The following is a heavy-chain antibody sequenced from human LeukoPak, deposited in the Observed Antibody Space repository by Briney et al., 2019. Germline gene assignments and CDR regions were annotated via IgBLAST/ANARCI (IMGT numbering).Heavy chain of an antibody. Sequence: SETLSLTCAVSGGSISSGGYSWSWIRQPPGKGLEWIGYIYHSGSTYYNPSLKSRVTISVDRSKNQFSLKLSSVTAADTAVYFCARQSYSNLNWFDPWAQGTLVTVSS. CDR1: GGSISSGGYS. J-gene: IGHJ5*02. CDR2: IYHSGST. D-gene: IGHD4-4*01. V-gene: IGHV4-30-2*01. CDR3: ARQSYSNLNWFDP.